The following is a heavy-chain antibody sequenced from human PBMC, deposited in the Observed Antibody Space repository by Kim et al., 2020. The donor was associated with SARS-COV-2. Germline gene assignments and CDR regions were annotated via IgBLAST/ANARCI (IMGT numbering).Heavy chain of an antibody. CDR1: GGSIRSGGKF. Sequence: SETLSLTCSVSGGSIRSGGKFWTWIRQHPAKGLEWIGYISYSGNSHYSPSLRSRVSISLQTSENQFSLELTSVTAADTAVYYCARGQPLDYCSYGSLVTV. V-gene: IGHV4-31*03. CDR3: ARGQPLDY. J-gene: IGHJ4*01. CDR2: ISYSGNS. D-gene: IGHD2-2*01.